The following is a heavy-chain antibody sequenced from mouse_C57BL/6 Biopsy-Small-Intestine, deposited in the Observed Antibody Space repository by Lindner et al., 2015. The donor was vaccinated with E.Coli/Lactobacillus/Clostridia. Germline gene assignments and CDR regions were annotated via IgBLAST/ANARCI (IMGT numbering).Heavy chain of an antibody. CDR3: ARREGGIFDY. CDR2: INPSSGYS. J-gene: IGHJ2*01. D-gene: IGHD1-1*02. V-gene: IGHV1-7*01. CDR1: GYTFTSYW. Sequence: VQLQESGAELAKPGASVKLSCKASGYTFTSYWMHWLKQRPGQGLEWIGYINPSSGYSKYNQKFRDKATLTADKSSSTAFMQLSSLTYEDSAVYYCARREGGIFDYWGQGTTLTVSS.